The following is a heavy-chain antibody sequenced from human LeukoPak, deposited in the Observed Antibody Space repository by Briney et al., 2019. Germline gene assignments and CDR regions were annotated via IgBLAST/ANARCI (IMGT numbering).Heavy chain of an antibody. J-gene: IGHJ4*02. CDR2: ISGSGGST. D-gene: IGHD3-22*01. CDR1: GFTFSSYA. CDR3: AKEEYYYDSSGSLRDY. Sequence: GGSLRLSCAASGFTFSSYAMSWVRQAPGKGLEWVSAISGSGGSTYYADSVKGRFTISRDNSKNTLYLQMNSLRAEDTAVYYCAKEEYYYDSSGSLRDYWGQGTLVTVSS. V-gene: IGHV3-23*01.